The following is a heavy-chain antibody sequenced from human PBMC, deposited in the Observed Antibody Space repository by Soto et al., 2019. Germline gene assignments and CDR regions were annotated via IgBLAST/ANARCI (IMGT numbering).Heavy chain of an antibody. V-gene: IGHV5-51*01. J-gene: IGHJ6*02. Sequence: ESLKISCKGSGYSFTSYWIGWVRQMPGKGLEWMGIIYPGDSDTRYSPSFQGQVTISADKSISTAYLQWSSLKASDTAMYYCARGIVGATIFRYYGMDVWGQGTTVTVSS. CDR3: ARGIVGATIFRYYGMDV. CDR2: IYPGDSDT. D-gene: IGHD1-26*01. CDR1: GYSFTSYW.